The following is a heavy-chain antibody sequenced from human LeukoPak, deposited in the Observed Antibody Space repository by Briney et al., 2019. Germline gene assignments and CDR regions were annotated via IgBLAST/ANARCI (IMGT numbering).Heavy chain of an antibody. Sequence: GGSLRLSCAASGFTFSSYWMSWVRQAPGKGLEWVANIKQDGSEKYYVDSVKGRFTISRDNAKNSLYLQMNSLRAEDTAVHYCARVPLGGVSSPAPSFDYWGQGTLVTVSS. V-gene: IGHV3-7*01. CDR2: IKQDGSEK. CDR1: GFTFSSYW. CDR3: ARVPLGGVSSPAPSFDY. J-gene: IGHJ4*02. D-gene: IGHD3-16*01.